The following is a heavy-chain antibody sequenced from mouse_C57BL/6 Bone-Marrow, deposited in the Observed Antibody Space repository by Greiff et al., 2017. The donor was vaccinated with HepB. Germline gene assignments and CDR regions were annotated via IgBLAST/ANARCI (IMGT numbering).Heavy chain of an antibody. D-gene: IGHD1-1*01. CDR3: ARTYGSSLYYAMDY. CDR2: IDPSDSYT. Sequence: QVQLQQPGAELVMPGASMKLSCKASGYTFTSYWMHWVKQRPGQGLEWIGEIDPSDSYTNYNQKFKGKSTLTVDKSSSTAYMQLSSLTSEDSAVYYCARTYGSSLYYAMDYWGQGTSVTVSS. V-gene: IGHV1-69*01. J-gene: IGHJ4*01. CDR1: GYTFTSYW.